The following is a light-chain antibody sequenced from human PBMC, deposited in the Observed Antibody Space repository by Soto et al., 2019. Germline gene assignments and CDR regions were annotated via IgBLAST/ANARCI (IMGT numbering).Light chain of an antibody. V-gene: IGKV1-5*03. Sequence: DIQMTQFPSTLSASVGDRVTITCRASQSISSWLAWYQQKPGKAPKLLIYKASSLESGVPSRFSGSGSGTEFTLTISSLQPDDFATYYCHQYSTYSRTFGPGTKVEI. CDR1: QSISSW. CDR2: KAS. J-gene: IGKJ1*01. CDR3: HQYSTYSRT.